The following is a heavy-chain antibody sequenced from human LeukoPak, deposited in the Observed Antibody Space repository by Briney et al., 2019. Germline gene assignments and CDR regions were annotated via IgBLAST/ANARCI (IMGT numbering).Heavy chain of an antibody. Sequence: GGSLRLSCAASGFTFDSFSINWVRQAPGKVLEWVASISSSSTYIYYAGSVKGRFTISRDNAKNLVYLEMNSLRAEDTAVYYCARVPGEMGATLAYLDYWGQGTLVIVSS. J-gene: IGHJ4*02. D-gene: IGHD1-26*01. CDR1: GFTFDSFS. CDR3: ARVPGEMGATLAYLDY. V-gene: IGHV3-21*01. CDR2: ISSSSTYI.